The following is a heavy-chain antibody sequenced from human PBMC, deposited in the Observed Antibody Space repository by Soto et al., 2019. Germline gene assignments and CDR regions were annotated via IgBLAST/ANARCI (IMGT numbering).Heavy chain of an antibody. CDR1: GGSISSYY. V-gene: IGHV4-59*08. D-gene: IGHD2-2*01. CDR3: ASHMRGNWFDP. CDR2: IYYSGST. J-gene: IGHJ5*02. Sequence: QVQLQESGPGLVKPSETLSLTCTVSGGSISSYYWNWIRQPPGKGLEWIGYIYYSGSTNYNPSLKGRVTLSVDTSKNQFSLKLGSVTAADTAVYYCASHMRGNWFDPWGQGTLVTVSS.